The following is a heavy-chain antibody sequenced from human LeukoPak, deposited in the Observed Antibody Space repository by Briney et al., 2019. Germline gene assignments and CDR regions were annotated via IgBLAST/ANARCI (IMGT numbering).Heavy chain of an antibody. J-gene: IGHJ3*02. D-gene: IGHD6-13*01. CDR2: IYYSGST. CDR1: GGSISSYY. Sequence: SETLSLTCTVSGGSISSYYWSWIRQPPGKGLEWIGYIYYSGSTNYNPSLKSRVTISVDTSKNQFSLKLSSVTAADTAVYYCARMCSSSWSWGDAFDIWGQGTMVTVSS. CDR3: ARMCSSSWSWGDAFDI. V-gene: IGHV4-59*08.